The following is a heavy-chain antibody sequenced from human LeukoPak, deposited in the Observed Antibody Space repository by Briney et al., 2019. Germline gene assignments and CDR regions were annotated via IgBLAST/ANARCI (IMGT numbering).Heavy chain of an antibody. J-gene: IGHJ4*02. Sequence: GGSRRLSCAASGFTFSTYTMNWVRQAPGKGLEWVSSISSSSTYIYYADSVKGRFTISRDNAKNSLYLQMNSLRAEDTAVYYCATPYYYTGSDYYSSHYWGQGTLVTVSS. CDR2: ISSSSTYI. CDR1: GFTFSTYT. D-gene: IGHD3-22*01. V-gene: IGHV3-21*01. CDR3: ATPYYYTGSDYYSSHY.